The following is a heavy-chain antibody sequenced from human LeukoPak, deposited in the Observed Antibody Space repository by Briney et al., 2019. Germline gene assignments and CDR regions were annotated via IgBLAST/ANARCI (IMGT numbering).Heavy chain of an antibody. CDR3: ARDRRDVVVVAAYNWFDP. Sequence: ASVKVSCKASGYTFTGYYMHWVRQAPGQGLEWMGWINPNSGGTNYAQKFQGGVTMTRDTSISTAYMELSRLRSDDTAVYYCARDRRDVVVVAAYNWFDPWGQGTLVTVSS. V-gene: IGHV1-2*02. CDR2: INPNSGGT. D-gene: IGHD2-15*01. J-gene: IGHJ5*02. CDR1: GYTFTGYY.